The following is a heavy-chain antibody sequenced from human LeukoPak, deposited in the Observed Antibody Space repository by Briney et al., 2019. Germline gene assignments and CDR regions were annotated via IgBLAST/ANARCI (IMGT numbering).Heavy chain of an antibody. V-gene: IGHV4-30-4*01. CDR2: MYYSGST. Sequence: SSEALSLTCTVSGGSISSGDYYWSWIRQPPGKGLEWIAYMYYSGSTYYNPSLKSRVTMSADTSKNQLSLKLSSVTAADTAVYYCARPYYYDSRIDPWGQGILVTVSS. D-gene: IGHD3-22*01. CDR3: ARPYYYDSRIDP. J-gene: IGHJ5*02. CDR1: GGSISSGDYY.